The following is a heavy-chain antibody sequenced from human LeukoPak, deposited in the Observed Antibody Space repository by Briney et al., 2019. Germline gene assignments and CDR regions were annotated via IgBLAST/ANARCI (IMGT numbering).Heavy chain of an antibody. V-gene: IGHV4-59*08. CDR2: INYSGST. CDR1: GGSISSDY. D-gene: IGHD3/OR15-3a*01. Sequence: SETLSLTCTVSGGSISSDYWSWIRQPPGKGLEWIGYINYSGSTNYNPSLKSRVTISIDTSKNHFSLKLSSVTAADTAVYYCARQRTGAHILDYWGQGTLVTVSS. CDR3: ARQRTGAHILDY. J-gene: IGHJ4*02.